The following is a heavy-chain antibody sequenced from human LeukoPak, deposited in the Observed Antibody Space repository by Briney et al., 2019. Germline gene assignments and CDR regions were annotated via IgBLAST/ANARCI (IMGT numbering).Heavy chain of an antibody. CDR1: GITFSTYA. D-gene: IGHD3-9*01. Sequence: PGRSLSLSCAASGITFSTYAMHWVRQAPGKGLEWVAVISYDGSNEYYADSVQDRFTISRDNSKNTLYLQMNSLRTEDTAVYYCAKAEGYDILTGLDYWGQGTLVTVSS. CDR2: ISYDGSNE. V-gene: IGHV3-30-3*01. CDR3: AKAEGYDILTGLDY. J-gene: IGHJ4*02.